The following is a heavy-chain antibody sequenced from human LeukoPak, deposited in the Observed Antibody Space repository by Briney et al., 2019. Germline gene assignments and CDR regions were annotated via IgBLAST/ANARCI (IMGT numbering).Heavy chain of an antibody. CDR1: GGSFSSYY. V-gene: IGHV4-34*01. D-gene: IGHD2-2*01. CDR3: ARGRIVVVPAAMRYFDY. J-gene: IGHJ4*02. CDR2: INHSGST. Sequence: SETLSLTCAVYGGSFSSYYWSWIRQPPGKGLEWIGEINHSGSTNYNPSLKSRVTISVDTSKNQFSLKLSSVTAADTAVYYCARGRIVVVPAAMRYFDYWGQGTLVTVSS.